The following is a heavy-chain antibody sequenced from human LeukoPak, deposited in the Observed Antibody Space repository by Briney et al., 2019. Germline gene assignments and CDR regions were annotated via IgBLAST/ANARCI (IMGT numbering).Heavy chain of an antibody. J-gene: IGHJ6*03. V-gene: IGHV3-53*01. CDR3: ARVMCYYYYMDV. CDR2: IYSSGST. Sequence: GGSLRLSCAASGFTVSSNYMSWVRQAPGKGLEWVSVIYSSGSTHYADSVKGRFTISRDNPKNTLYLQMNSLRAEDTAVYYCARVMCYYYYMDVWGKGTTVTVSS. CDR1: GFTVSSNY.